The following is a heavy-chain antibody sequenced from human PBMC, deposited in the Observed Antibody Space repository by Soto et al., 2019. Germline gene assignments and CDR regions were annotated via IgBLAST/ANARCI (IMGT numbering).Heavy chain of an antibody. J-gene: IGHJ5*02. D-gene: IGHD2-15*01. CDR3: AKDPRRVVVAVGGSWFDP. Sequence: GGSLRLSCAASGFTFSSYAMSWVRQAPGKGLEWVSAISGSGGSTYYADSVKGRFTISRDNSKNTLYLQMNSLRAEDTAVYYCAKDPRRVVVAVGGSWFDPWGQGTLVTVSS. V-gene: IGHV3-23*01. CDR2: ISGSGGST. CDR1: GFTFSSYA.